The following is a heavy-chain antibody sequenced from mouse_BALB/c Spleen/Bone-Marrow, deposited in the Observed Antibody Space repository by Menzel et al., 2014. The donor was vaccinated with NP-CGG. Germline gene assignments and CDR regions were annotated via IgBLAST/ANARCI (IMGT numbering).Heavy chain of an antibody. J-gene: IGHJ3*01. Sequence: QVQLKDSGPGLVVPSQSLSITCTVSGFSLTSYGVHWVRQPPGKGLEWLGVIWAGGSTNYNSALMSRLSISKDSSKSQVFLKMNSLQTDDTAMYYCASPIYYDYPLFAYWGQGTLVTVSA. V-gene: IGHV2-9*02. D-gene: IGHD2-4*01. CDR1: GFSLTSYG. CDR2: IWAGGST. CDR3: ASPIYYDYPLFAY.